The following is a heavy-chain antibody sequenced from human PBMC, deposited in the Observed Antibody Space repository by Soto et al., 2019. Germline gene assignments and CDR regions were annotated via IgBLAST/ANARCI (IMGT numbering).Heavy chain of an antibody. Sequence: ASVKVSCKASGYTFTSYAMHWVRQAPGQRLEWMGWINAGNGNTKYSQKFQGRVTITRDTSASTAYMELSSLRSEDTAVYYCARATTIFGVVMSRDYYGMDVWRQGTTVTVSS. J-gene: IGHJ6*02. CDR3: ARATTIFGVVMSRDYYGMDV. CDR1: GYTFTSYA. CDR2: INAGNGNT. V-gene: IGHV1-3*01. D-gene: IGHD3-3*01.